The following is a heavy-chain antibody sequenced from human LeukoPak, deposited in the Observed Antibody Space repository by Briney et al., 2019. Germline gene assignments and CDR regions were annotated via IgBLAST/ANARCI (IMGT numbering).Heavy chain of an antibody. V-gene: IGHV1-18*01. CDR2: ISAYNGNK. CDR3: ARTYYYDSSGATDAFDI. J-gene: IGHJ3*02. Sequence: ASVKVSCKASGYTFSSYGISWVRQAPGQGLEWMGWISAYNGNKNYAKKFQGRVTMITDTSTSTAYMEMRSLRSDDTAVYYCARTYYYDSSGATDAFDIWGQGTMVTVSS. CDR1: GYTFSSYG. D-gene: IGHD3-22*01.